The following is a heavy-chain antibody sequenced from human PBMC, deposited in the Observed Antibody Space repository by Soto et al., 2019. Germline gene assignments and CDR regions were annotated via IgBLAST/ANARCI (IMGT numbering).Heavy chain of an antibody. Sequence: QVQLVESGGGVVQPGRSLTIFCTASGFTFKHNAMHWIRQAPVKGLEWVADISYDGSTKNYADSVKGRFTISRDNSKNTLSLQMSALKGEDTATYYCAREGIAESGPNYYDFWGQGTLVAVSS. CDR3: AREGIAESGPNYYDF. J-gene: IGHJ4*02. D-gene: IGHD6-13*01. CDR2: ISYDGSTK. CDR1: GFTFKHNA. V-gene: IGHV3-30-3*01.